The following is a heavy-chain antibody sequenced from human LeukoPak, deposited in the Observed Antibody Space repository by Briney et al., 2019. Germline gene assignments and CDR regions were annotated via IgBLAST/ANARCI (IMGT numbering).Heavy chain of an antibody. D-gene: IGHD1-26*01. CDR1: GFTFSSYA. CDR2: ISGSGRDT. CDR3: ARVLAGATYFDY. V-gene: IGHV3-23*01. J-gene: IGHJ4*01. Sequence: GGSLRLSCAASGFTFSSYAMSWVRQAPGKGLEWVSGISGSGRDTYYADSVKGRITISRDNAKNSLYLQMNSLRAEDTAVYYCARVLAGATYFDYWGQGTLVTVSS.